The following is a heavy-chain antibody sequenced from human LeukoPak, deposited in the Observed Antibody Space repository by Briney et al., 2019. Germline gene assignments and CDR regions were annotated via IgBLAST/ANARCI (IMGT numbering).Heavy chain of an antibody. D-gene: IGHD1-26*01. CDR1: GGSISNYY. Sequence: KPSETLSLTCTVSGGSISNYYWSWIRQPPGKGLEWIGNIYYSGSTNYNPSLKSRLTISVDTSKKQFSLKLSSVTAADTAVYYCARDQVGATGAFGIWGQGTMVTVSS. V-gene: IGHV4-59*01. CDR3: ARDQVGATGAFGI. J-gene: IGHJ3*02. CDR2: IYYSGST.